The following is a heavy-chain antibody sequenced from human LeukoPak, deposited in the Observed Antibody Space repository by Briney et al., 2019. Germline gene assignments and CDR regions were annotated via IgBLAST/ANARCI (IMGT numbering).Heavy chain of an antibody. CDR2: IYYSGST. D-gene: IGHD3-22*01. J-gene: IGHJ4*02. Sequence: SETLSLTCTVSGGSISSYYWSWIRQPPGKGLEWIGYIYYSGSTYYNPSLKSRVTISVDTSKNQFSLKLSSVTAADTAVYYCARAPYYYDSSGYSPEYYFDYWGQGTLVTVSS. CDR3: ARAPYYYDSSGYSPEYYFDY. V-gene: IGHV4-30-4*01. CDR1: GGSISSYY.